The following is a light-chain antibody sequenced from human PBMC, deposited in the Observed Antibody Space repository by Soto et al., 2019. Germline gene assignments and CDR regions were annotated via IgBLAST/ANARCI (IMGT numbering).Light chain of an antibody. V-gene: IGKV1-5*03. J-gene: IGKJ1*01. CDR3: QHYNSYSEA. Sequence: DTPMTQSPSTLSGSVGDRVTINCRASQTISSWLAWYQQKPGKAPKLLIYKASTLKSGVPSRFSGSGSGTEFTLTISSLQPDDFATYYCQHYNSYSEAFGQGTNVDI. CDR1: QTISSW. CDR2: KAS.